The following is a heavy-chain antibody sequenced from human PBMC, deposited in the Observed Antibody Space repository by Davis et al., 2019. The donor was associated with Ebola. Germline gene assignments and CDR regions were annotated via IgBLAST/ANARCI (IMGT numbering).Heavy chain of an antibody. J-gene: IGHJ4*02. V-gene: IGHV1-2*04. D-gene: IGHD3-22*01. CDR3: ARNRAYYYDSSGYRRDYYFDY. Sequence: ASVKVSCKASGYTFTGYYMHWVRQAPGQGLEWMGWINPNSGGTNYAQKFQGWVTMTRDTSISTAYMELSRLRSDDTAVYYCARNRAYYYDSSGYRRDYYFDYWGQGTLVTVSS. CDR2: INPNSGGT. CDR1: GYTFTGYY.